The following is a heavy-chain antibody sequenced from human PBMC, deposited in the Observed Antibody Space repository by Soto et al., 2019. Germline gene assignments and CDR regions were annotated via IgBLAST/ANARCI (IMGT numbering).Heavy chain of an antibody. V-gene: IGHV1-46*01. Sequence: QVQLVQSGAEVRKPGASVKVSCKASGYTFTNHHMHWVRQAPGQGREWVGIINPSSADAGYAEKFKGRVTMTRDTDTSTVYMELSSLRSEDTAVYYCATDSRPLDGMANGVFAYWGRGTLVTVSS. D-gene: IGHD1-1*01. CDR1: GYTFTNHH. CDR2: INPSSADA. CDR3: ATDSRPLDGMANGVFAY. J-gene: IGHJ4*02.